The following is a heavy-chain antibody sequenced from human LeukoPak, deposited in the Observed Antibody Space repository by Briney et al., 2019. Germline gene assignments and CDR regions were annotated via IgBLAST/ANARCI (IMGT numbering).Heavy chain of an antibody. Sequence: GGSLRLSCAASGFTFSSYGMHWVRQAPGKGLEWVAVIWYDGSNKYYADSVKGRFTISRDNSKNTLYLRMNSLRAEDTAVYYCARGIGYCTNGVRYSYGMDVWGQGTTVTVSS. CDR1: GFTFSSYG. CDR2: IWYDGSNK. D-gene: IGHD2-8*01. CDR3: ARGIGYCTNGVRYSYGMDV. J-gene: IGHJ6*02. V-gene: IGHV3-33*01.